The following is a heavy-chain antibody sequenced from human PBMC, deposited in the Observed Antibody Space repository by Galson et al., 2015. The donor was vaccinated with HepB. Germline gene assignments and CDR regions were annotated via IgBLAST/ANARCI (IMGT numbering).Heavy chain of an antibody. CDR2: IYSGGIT. Sequence: SLRLSCAASGFSVSRNYISWVRQAPGKGLEWVSVIYSGGITYYADSVKGRFTISRHNPKNTLYLQMSSLRVEDTAVYYCASMHDYGAAFDFWGQGTMVTVSS. V-gene: IGHV3-53*04. CDR1: GFSVSRNY. J-gene: IGHJ3*01. CDR3: ASMHDYGAAFDF. D-gene: IGHD4-17*01.